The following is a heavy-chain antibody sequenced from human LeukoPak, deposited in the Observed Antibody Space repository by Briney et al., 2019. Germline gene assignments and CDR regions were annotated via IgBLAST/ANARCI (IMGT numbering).Heavy chain of an antibody. CDR3: LVVTAIPYDAFDI. CDR1: GFTFDDYA. J-gene: IGHJ3*02. V-gene: IGHV3-48*03. D-gene: IGHD2-21*02. CDR2: VSSSGSTI. Sequence: GGSLRLSCAASGFTFDDYAMHWVRQAPGKGLEWVSYVSSSGSTIYYADSVKGRFTISRDNAKNSLYLQMNSLRAEDTAVYYCLVVTAIPYDAFDIWGQGTMVTVSS.